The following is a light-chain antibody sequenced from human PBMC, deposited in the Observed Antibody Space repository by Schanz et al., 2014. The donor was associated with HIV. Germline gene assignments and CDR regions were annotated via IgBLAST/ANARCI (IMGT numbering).Light chain of an antibody. Sequence: DIQLTQSPSFLSASVGDRVTITCRASQGISNSLAWYQQRPGKAPRVLIYAASTLQRGVPSRFSGSGSGTEFTLTISSLQPDDFATYYCQQLNNLPFTFGPGTKVDI. CDR1: QGISNS. J-gene: IGKJ3*01. CDR3: QQLNNLPFT. V-gene: IGKV1-9*01. CDR2: AAS.